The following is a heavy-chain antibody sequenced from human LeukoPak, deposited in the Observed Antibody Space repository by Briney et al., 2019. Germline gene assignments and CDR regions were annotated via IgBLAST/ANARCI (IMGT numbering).Heavy chain of an antibody. V-gene: IGHV1-2*06. Sequence: ASVNVSCTAAGYTFTDYYMHWVRQAPGQGLEWMGRINPNSGETNYAQIFQGRVTMTSDPSISTAYMELRRLRSDDTAVYYCARDRGTTYASDIWGQGQWSPSLQ. CDR1: GYTFTDYY. CDR2: INPNSGET. D-gene: IGHD4-11*01. CDR3: ARDRGTTYASDI. J-gene: IGHJ3*02.